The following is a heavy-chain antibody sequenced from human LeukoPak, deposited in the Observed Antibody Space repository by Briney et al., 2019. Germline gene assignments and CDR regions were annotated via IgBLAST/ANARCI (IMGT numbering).Heavy chain of an antibody. D-gene: IGHD2-15*01. CDR1: GESLNSYY. CDR3: ARGAWATRLGS. J-gene: IGHJ4*02. CDR2: IYESGTT. V-gene: IGHV4-34*01. Sequence: ASETLSLTCAVYGESLNSYYWSWVRQPPGEGLEWVGEIYESGTTEYNPSLKSRVTISLVPSKQQFSLSLSSVTAADTAVYYCARGAWATRLGSWGLGTPVIVSS.